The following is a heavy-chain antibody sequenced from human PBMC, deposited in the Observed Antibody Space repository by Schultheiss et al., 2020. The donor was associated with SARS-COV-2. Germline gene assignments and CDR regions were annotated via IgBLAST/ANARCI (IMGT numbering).Heavy chain of an antibody. D-gene: IGHD6-13*01. CDR1: GFTFSSYG. V-gene: IGHV3-33*01. CDR2: IWYDGSNK. Sequence: GGSLRLSCAASGFTFSSYGMHWVRQAPGKGLEWVAVIWYDGSNKYYADSVKGRFTISRDNSKNTLYLQMNSLRAEDTAVYYCARDSGTYSSSWSYYYYYYMDVWGKGTTVTVSS. CDR3: ARDSGTYSSSWSYYYYYYMDV. J-gene: IGHJ6*03.